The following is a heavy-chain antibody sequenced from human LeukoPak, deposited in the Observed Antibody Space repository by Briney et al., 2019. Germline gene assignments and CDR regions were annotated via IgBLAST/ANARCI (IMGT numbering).Heavy chain of an antibody. V-gene: IGHV3-30*02. CDR1: GFTFSSDG. CDR3: AKDPFPYSSSYYFDY. Sequence: GGSLRLSCAASGFTFSSDGMHWVRQAPGKGLEWVAYIRFDGTKIHYADSVKGRFTISRDNSKNTLYLQMNSLRAEDTAVYYCAKDPFPYSSSYYFDYWGQGTLVTVSS. CDR2: IRFDGTKI. J-gene: IGHJ4*02. D-gene: IGHD6-6*01.